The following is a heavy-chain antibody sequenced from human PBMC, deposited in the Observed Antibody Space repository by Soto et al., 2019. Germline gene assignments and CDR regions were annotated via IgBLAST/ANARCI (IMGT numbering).Heavy chain of an antibody. V-gene: IGHV3-23*01. CDR3: ARSLPLYDATGYYRAPSDH. J-gene: IGHJ4*02. CDR1: GFTFSNYA. Sequence: EVQLLESGGGLVQPGGSLRLSCAGSGFTFSNYAMNWVRQAPGKGLQWISGISGAAGSTYTADSVKGRFTISRDNSKNTLYLQMNSLGAEDTAVYYCARSLPLYDATGYYRAPSDHWGQGTLVTVSS. D-gene: IGHD3-22*01. CDR2: ISGAAGST.